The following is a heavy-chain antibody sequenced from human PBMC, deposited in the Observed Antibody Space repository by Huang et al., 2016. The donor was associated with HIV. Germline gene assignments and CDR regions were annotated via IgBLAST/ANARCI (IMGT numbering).Heavy chain of an antibody. D-gene: IGHD3-9*01. Sequence: QVQLVQSGAEVKKPGASVKVSCKASGQGLEWMGWSNPHSGDTIYAQRFQGSVTMTRDLSTSTAYMDLRRLRSDDTAMYYCVTVPGDIPYWGQGTLVTVSS. CDR2: SNPHSGDT. CDR1: G. J-gene: IGHJ4*02. V-gene: IGHV1-2*02. CDR3: VTVPGDIPY.